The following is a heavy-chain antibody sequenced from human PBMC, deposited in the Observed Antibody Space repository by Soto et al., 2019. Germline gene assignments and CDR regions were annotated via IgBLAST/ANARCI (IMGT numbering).Heavy chain of an antibody. D-gene: IGHD3-10*01. Sequence: QVQLQESGPGLVKPSETLSLTCTVSGGSISSYYWSWIRQPPGKGLEWIGYIYYRGSTNYNPSRKRRVTISVDTSRNQFSLKLNSMTAADTAVYYCARHNYGSGSTYFDYWGQGTLVTVSS. J-gene: IGHJ4*02. V-gene: IGHV4-59*08. CDR3: ARHNYGSGSTYFDY. CDR2: IYYRGST. CDR1: GGSISSYY.